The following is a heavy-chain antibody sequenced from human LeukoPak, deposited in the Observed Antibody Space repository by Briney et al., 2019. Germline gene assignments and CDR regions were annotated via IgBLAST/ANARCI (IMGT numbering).Heavy chain of an antibody. CDR1: GDSITYYF. CDR2: VYYRATTKYTPSL. J-gene: IGHJ4*02. Sequence: SETLSLTCSFPGDSITYYFWSCIRQPPGRGREWSGYVYYRATTKYTPSLNYNPSLKSRVTISLDTSTSQLSIKLTSVPAADTAMYYCATGRVSYGSEYWGPGTLVAVSS. CDR3: ATGRVSYGSEY. V-gene: IGHV4-59*03. D-gene: IGHD3-10*01.